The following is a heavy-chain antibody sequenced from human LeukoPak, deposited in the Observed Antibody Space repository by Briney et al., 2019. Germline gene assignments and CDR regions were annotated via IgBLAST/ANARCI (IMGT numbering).Heavy chain of an antibody. D-gene: IGHD3-9*01. J-gene: IGHJ4*02. Sequence: QPGGSLRLSCAASGFIFRSYWMSWVRQAPGKGLEWVANIQQDGSVQYYVDSVKGRFTISRDNAKNSLYLQMNSLSAEDTAVYYCATRDVLTGYPYFDFWGQGTLVAVSS. CDR1: GFIFRSYW. CDR3: ATRDVLTGYPYFDF. CDR2: IQQDGSVQ. V-gene: IGHV3-7*01.